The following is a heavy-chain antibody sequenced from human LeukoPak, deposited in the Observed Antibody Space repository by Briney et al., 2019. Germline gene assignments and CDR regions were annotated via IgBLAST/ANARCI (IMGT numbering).Heavy chain of an antibody. D-gene: IGHD6-25*01. CDR2: IYYSGST. J-gene: IGHJ6*02. CDR1: GGSISSDY. V-gene: IGHV4-59*12. Sequence: SETLSLTCIVSGGSISSDYWSWIRQPPGKGLEWIGYIYYSGSTNYNPSLKTRVTISLDTSKNQFSLKLTSVTAADTAVYYCAKDKSGFYYTMDVWGQGTTVTVSS. CDR3: AKDKSGFYYTMDV.